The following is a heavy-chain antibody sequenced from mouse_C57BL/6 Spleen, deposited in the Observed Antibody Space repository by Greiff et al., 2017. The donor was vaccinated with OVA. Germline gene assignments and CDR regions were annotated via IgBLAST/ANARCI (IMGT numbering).Heavy chain of an antibody. CDR1: GYTFTSYW. Sequence: VQLQQPGAELVRPGSSVKLSCKASGYTFTSYWMHWVKQRPIQGLEWIGNIDPSDSETHYNQKFKDKATLTVDKSSSTAYMQLSSLTSEDSAVYYCAREANYYGSSSFDYWGQGTTLTVSS. CDR2: IDPSDSET. V-gene: IGHV1-52*01. D-gene: IGHD1-1*01. CDR3: AREANYYGSSSFDY. J-gene: IGHJ2*01.